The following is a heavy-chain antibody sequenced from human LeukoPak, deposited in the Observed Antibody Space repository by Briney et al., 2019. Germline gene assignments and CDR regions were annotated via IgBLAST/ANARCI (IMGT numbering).Heavy chain of an antibody. D-gene: IGHD3-10*01. CDR2: IHYSGGT. CDR1: DDSIRNYY. CDR3: ARHVDYYGSGSYSH. J-gene: IGHJ4*02. V-gene: IGHV4-59*08. Sequence: SETLSLTCTVSDDSIRNYYWSWIRQSPGKGLEWIGYIHYSGGTNYNPSLKSRVTISVDTSKNQFSLKLSSVTAADTAVYYCARHVDYYGSGSYSHWGQGTLDTVSS.